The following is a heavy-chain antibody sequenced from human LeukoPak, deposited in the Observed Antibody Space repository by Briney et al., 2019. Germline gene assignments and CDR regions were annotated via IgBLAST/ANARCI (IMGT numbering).Heavy chain of an antibody. V-gene: IGHV3-33*06. J-gene: IGHJ4*02. Sequence: GGSLRLSCAASGLTFSSYGMHWARQAPGKGLEWVAVIWDDGSSKYYGNSVKGRFTISRDNSKNTLYLQMNSLRAEDTAVYYCAKPTRGSGSFLIDFWGQGTLVTVSS. CDR1: GLTFSSYG. CDR3: AKPTRGSGSFLIDF. D-gene: IGHD1-26*01. CDR2: IWDDGSSK.